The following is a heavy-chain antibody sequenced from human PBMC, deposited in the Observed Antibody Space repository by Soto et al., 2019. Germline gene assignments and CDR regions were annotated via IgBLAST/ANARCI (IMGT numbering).Heavy chain of an antibody. V-gene: IGHV4-31*03. Sequence: QVQLQESGPGLVKPSQTLSLTCTVSGGSISSGGYYWSWIRQHPGKGLEWIGYIYYSGSTYYNPSLKSRVTLSVDTSKNQFSLKLSSVTAADTAVYYCARDFVYSTKNDAFDIWGQGTMVTVSS. CDR3: ARDFVYSTKNDAFDI. CDR2: IYYSGST. D-gene: IGHD6-13*01. CDR1: GGSISSGGYY. J-gene: IGHJ3*02.